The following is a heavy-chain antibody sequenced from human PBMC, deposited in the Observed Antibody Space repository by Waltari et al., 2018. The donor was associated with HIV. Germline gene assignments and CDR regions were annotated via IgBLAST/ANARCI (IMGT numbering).Heavy chain of an antibody. Sequence: QSQLQESDPGLVKPSETLSLTCTVSGGSISRNYYFLAWVRQPPGKGLEWIGTISHTGGTTYYNPSLKSRVIISVDTSKDQSSLKLSSMTATDTAVYYCARQRGSGLWYFDLWGRGTLVSVSS. CDR2: ISHTGGTT. CDR3: ARQRGSGLWYFDL. V-gene: IGHV4-39*01. CDR1: GGSISRNYYF. J-gene: IGHJ2*01. D-gene: IGHD3-10*01.